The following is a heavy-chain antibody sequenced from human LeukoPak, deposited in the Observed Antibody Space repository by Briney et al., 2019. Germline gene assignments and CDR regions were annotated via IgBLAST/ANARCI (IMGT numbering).Heavy chain of an antibody. Sequence: GRSLRLSCSASGFVFSDYPLHWIRQSPGKGPEWVAVISFDGSHQYYADSVKGRFTVSRDNAKNSLYLQMNSLRAEDTAVYYCVRDNPRQQGFAYWGQGTLVTVSS. V-gene: IGHV3-30*07. CDR3: VRDNPRQQGFAY. CDR2: ISFDGSHQ. CDR1: GFVFSDYP. D-gene: IGHD6-13*01. J-gene: IGHJ4*02.